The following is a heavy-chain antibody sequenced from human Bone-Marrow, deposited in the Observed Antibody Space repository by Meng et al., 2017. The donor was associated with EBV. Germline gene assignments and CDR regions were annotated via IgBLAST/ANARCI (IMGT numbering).Heavy chain of an antibody. CDR3: ARGHTYYDYIWGSYRYPLFDY. CDR2: INHSGST. Sequence: HVHLDRWGDGLLKPSRTLSLTCAVYGGSFSGYYWSWIRQPPGKGLEWIGEINHSGSTNYNPSLKSRVTISVDTSKNQFSLKLSSVTAADTAVYYCARGHTYYDYIWGSYRYPLFDYWGQGTLVTVSS. CDR1: GGSFSGYY. J-gene: IGHJ4*02. V-gene: IGHV4-34*01. D-gene: IGHD3-16*02.